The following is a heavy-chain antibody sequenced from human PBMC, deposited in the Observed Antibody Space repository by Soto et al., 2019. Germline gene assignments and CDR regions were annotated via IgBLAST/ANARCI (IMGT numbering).Heavy chain of an antibody. D-gene: IGHD6-19*01. CDR2: IYHTGNR. CDR1: GGSISDNW. J-gene: IGHJ4*02. CDR3: ARHIAVSGTRGFDY. V-gene: IGHV4-4*02. Sequence: QVQLQESGPGLMQPSGTLSVTCAVSGGSISDNWWSWVRQPPGKGLEWIGEIYHTGNRHYNPSLEGRVTISVDKSKDHFSLNLNSVTAADTAVYYCARHIAVSGTRGFDYWGQGILVTVSS.